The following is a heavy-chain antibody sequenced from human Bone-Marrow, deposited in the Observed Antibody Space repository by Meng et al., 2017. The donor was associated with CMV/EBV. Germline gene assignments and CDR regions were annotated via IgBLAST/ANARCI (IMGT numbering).Heavy chain of an antibody. D-gene: IGHD4-23*01. CDR2: INHSGSV. J-gene: IGHJ5*02. V-gene: IGHV4-38-2*02. CDR3: ARSDGGNSEGRFDP. Sequence: SETLSLTCTVSGYSISSGYYWGWIRQPPGKGLEWIGNINHSGSVYYNPSLQSRVTLSMDTSKNHFSLTVNSVTAADTAVYYCARSDGGNSEGRFDPWGQGTLVTASS. CDR1: GYSISSGYY.